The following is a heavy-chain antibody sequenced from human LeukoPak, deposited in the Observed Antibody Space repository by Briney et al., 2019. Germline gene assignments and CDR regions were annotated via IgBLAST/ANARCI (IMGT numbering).Heavy chain of an antibody. CDR1: GYSITGGYY. CDR2: AFHSGTT. D-gene: IGHD2-15*01. J-gene: IGHJ4*02. V-gene: IGHV4-38-2*01. Sequence: SETLSLTCGVSGYSITGGYYWGWIRQPPGEGLEWIGIAFHSGTTFYNPSLRSRLTVSVDTDKNQFSMRLSSVTAADTAVYYCARLPHCDGAKCHGGGYHSDYWGQGILVTVSS. CDR3: ARLPHCDGAKCHGGGYHSDY.